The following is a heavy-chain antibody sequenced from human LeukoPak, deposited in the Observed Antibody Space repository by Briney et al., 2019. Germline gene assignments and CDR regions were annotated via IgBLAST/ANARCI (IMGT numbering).Heavy chain of an antibody. CDR2: ISYDGSNK. Sequence: PGGSLRLSCAASGFTFSSYGMHWVRQAPGKGLEWVAVISYDGSNKYYADSVKGRFTISRDNSKNTLYLQMNSLRAEDTAVYYCAKEPIAAAFNWFDPWGQGTLVTVSS. D-gene: IGHD6-13*01. CDR1: GFTFSSYG. CDR3: AKEPIAAAFNWFDP. J-gene: IGHJ5*02. V-gene: IGHV3-30*18.